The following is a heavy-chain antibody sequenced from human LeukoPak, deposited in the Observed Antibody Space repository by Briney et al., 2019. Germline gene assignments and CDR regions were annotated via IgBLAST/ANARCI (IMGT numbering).Heavy chain of an antibody. D-gene: IGHD6-13*01. CDR1: GASFSGYY. Sequence: SETLSHTCAVYGASFSGYYWSWIRQPPGKGLEWIGEINHTGNTNYNPSLKSRVTISVDTSKNQFSLRLSSVTAADTAVYYCARGPRDSSSWYLNYWGQGTLVAVSS. CDR3: ARGPRDSSSWYLNY. V-gene: IGHV4-34*01. CDR2: INHTGNT. J-gene: IGHJ4*02.